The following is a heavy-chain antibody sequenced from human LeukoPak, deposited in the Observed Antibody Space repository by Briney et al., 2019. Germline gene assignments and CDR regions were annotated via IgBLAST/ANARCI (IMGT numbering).Heavy chain of an antibody. Sequence: ASVKVSCKASGYTFTGYYMHWVRQAPGQGLEWMGWINPNSGGTNYAQKSQGWVTMTRDTSISTAYMELSRLRSDDTAVYYCARDKGYCSGGSCYSLDYWGQGTLVTVSS. D-gene: IGHD2-15*01. V-gene: IGHV1-2*04. J-gene: IGHJ4*02. CDR1: GYTFTGYY. CDR3: ARDKGYCSGGSCYSLDY. CDR2: INPNSGGT.